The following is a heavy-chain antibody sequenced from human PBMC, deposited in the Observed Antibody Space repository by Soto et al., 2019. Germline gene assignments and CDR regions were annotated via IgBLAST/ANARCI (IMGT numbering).Heavy chain of an antibody. Sequence: QVQLVQSGAEVKKPGSSVKVSCKVSGGTFSNYAIDWVRLAPGHGLEWMGGIVPIVGTTYYTQKFQGRATISADDSTTTAYLEMSSQRSEDTAIYYCARVEAVAGLYNYHGLDVWGQGTAVTVSS. V-gene: IGHV1-69*12. CDR1: GGTFSNYA. J-gene: IGHJ6*02. CDR2: IVPIVGTT. CDR3: ARVEAVAGLYNYHGLDV. D-gene: IGHD6-19*01.